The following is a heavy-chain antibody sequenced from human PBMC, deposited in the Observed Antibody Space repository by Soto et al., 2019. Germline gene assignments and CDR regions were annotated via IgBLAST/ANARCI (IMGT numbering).Heavy chain of an antibody. J-gene: IGHJ6*02. CDR2: IRSKANSYAT. Sequence: GGPLRLSCAASGVTLSGSAMHWVRQASGKGLEWVGRIRSKANSYATAYAASVKGRFTISRDDSKNTAYLQMNSLKTEDTAAYYCTRQITIFGVVIASGMDVCGQGTTVTVSS. V-gene: IGHV3-73*01. CDR3: TRQITIFGVVIASGMDV. D-gene: IGHD3-3*01. CDR1: GVTLSGSA.